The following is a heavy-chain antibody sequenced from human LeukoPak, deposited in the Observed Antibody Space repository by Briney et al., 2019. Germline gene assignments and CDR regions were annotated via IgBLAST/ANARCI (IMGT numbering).Heavy chain of an antibody. Sequence: ASVKVSCKASGYTFTNHYMHWVRQAPGQGLEWMGWINPNSGGTNYAQKFQGRVTMTRDTSISTAHMELSRLRSDDTAMYYCARVAYCTIGVCVNFDYWGQGTPVTVSS. D-gene: IGHD2-8*01. V-gene: IGHV1-2*02. J-gene: IGHJ4*02. CDR3: ARVAYCTIGVCVNFDY. CDR2: INPNSGGT. CDR1: GYTFTNHY.